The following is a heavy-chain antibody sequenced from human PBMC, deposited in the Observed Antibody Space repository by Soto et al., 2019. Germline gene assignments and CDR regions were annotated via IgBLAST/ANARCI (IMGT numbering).Heavy chain of an antibody. Sequence: SETLSLTCAVYGGSFSGYYWSWIRQPPGKGLEWIGEINHSGSTNYNPSLKSRVTISVDTSKNQFSLKLSSVTAADTAVYYCARGIVGATHAFDIWGQGTMVTVSS. CDR3: ARGIVGATHAFDI. CDR1: GGSFSGYY. CDR2: INHSGST. J-gene: IGHJ3*02. D-gene: IGHD1-26*01. V-gene: IGHV4-34*01.